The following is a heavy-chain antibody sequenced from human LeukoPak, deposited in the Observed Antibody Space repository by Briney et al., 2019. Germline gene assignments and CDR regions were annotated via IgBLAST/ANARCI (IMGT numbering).Heavy chain of an antibody. D-gene: IGHD3-22*01. CDR3: ASLYYYDSSGYYILLN. V-gene: IGHV4-59*01. CDR2: IYYSGST. J-gene: IGHJ4*02. Sequence: IXSYXXSWIRQPPGKGLEWIGYIYYSGSTNYNPSLKSRVTISVDTSKNQFSLKLSSVTAADTAVYYCASLYYYDSSGYYILLNWGQGTLVTVSS. CDR1: IXSYX.